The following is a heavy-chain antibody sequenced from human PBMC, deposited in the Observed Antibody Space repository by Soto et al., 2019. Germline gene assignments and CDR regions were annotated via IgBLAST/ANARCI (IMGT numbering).Heavy chain of an antibody. CDR3: AREGWPLLQSGMDV. J-gene: IGHJ6*02. Sequence: EVQLVESGGGLIQRGGSLRLSCAASGFTLGHYSMNWVRQAPGKGPEWVSYISSDNRTINYADSVKGRFIITRDNAKKSLYLQIHCLRDEDAAVYYCAREGWPLLQSGMDVWGQGTTVTVSS. V-gene: IGHV3-48*02. D-gene: IGHD2-15*01. CDR2: ISSDNRTI. CDR1: GFTLGHYS.